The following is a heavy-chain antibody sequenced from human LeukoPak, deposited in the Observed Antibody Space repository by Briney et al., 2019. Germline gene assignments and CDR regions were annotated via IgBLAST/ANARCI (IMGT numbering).Heavy chain of an antibody. CDR1: GGSISSFY. CDR2: IYYSGST. CDR3: ARGSSGWYMGY. D-gene: IGHD6-19*01. V-gene: IGHV4-59*12. Sequence: SETLSLTCAVSGGSISSFYWSWIRQPPGKGLEWIGSIYYSGSTYYNPSLKSRVTISVDTSKNQFSLKLSSVTAADTAVYYCARGSSGWYMGYWGQGTLVTVSS. J-gene: IGHJ4*02.